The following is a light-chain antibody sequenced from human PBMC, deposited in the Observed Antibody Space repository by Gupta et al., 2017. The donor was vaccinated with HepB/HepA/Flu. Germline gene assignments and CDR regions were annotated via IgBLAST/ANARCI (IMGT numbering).Light chain of an antibody. V-gene: IGKV1-33*01. CDR3: QQCYLLPPT. CDR1: QDIKKN. J-gene: IGKJ2*01. CDR2: GGS. Sequence: DILLTQSPSSLSASVGDRVTITCQASQDIKKNLNWFQQKPGKAPTLLIFGGSNLHTGVPSRFSGSGSETEFILTINGLQPEDVANYYCQQCYLLPPTFGQGTK.